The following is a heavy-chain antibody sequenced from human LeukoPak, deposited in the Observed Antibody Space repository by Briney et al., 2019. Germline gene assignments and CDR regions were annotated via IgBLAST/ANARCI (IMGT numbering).Heavy chain of an antibody. Sequence: SVKVSCKASGGTFSSYAISWVRQAPGQGLEWMGRIIPILGIANYAQKFQGRVTITADKPTSTAYMELSSLRSEDTAVYYCARDSSGYFGEVYWGQGTLVTVSS. CDR2: IIPILGIA. D-gene: IGHD3-22*01. CDR1: GGTFSSYA. CDR3: ARDSSGYFGEVY. V-gene: IGHV1-69*04. J-gene: IGHJ4*02.